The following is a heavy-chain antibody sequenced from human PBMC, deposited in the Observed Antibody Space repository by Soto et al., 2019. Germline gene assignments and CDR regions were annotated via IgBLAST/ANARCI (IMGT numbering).Heavy chain of an antibody. V-gene: IGHV1-69*06. Sequence: SVKVSCKASRDTFSNYAISWVRQAPGQGLEWMGGIIPMFGTANYAQKFQGRVTITAGKSTSTAYMELSSLRSDDTAVYYCARADLVGAVDYWGQGTLVTVS. CDR2: IIPMFGTA. J-gene: IGHJ4*02. CDR3: ARADLVGAVDY. CDR1: RDTFSNYA. D-gene: IGHD1-26*01.